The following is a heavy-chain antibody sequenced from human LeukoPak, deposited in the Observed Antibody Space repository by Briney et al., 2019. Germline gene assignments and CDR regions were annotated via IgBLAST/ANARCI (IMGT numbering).Heavy chain of an antibody. CDR2: IYYSGST. CDR1: GGSISSGDYY. CDR3: ASGIVGATTPFDI. V-gene: IGHV4-30-4*01. J-gene: IGHJ3*02. D-gene: IGHD1-26*01. Sequence: SGTLSLTCTVSGGSISSGDYYWSWIRQPPGKGLEWIGYIYYSGSTYYNPSLKSRVTISVDTSKNQFSLKLSSVTAADTAVYYCASGIVGATTPFDIWGQGTMVTVSS.